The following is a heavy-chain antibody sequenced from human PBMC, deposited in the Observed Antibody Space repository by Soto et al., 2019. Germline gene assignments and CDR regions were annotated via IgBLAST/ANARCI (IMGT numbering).Heavy chain of an antibody. CDR1: GGTFSTYG. Sequence: QVQLVQSGAEVKKPGSSVKVSCKASGGTFSTYGISWVRQAPGQGLEWMGGIIPIFGTANYAQKFQGRVTITADESTTTAYMDLSSLRPEDTAVYCCARDRRDYYDSSGYSDSWGQGTLVTVSS. CDR2: IIPIFGTA. V-gene: IGHV1-69*12. D-gene: IGHD3-22*01. J-gene: IGHJ5*01. CDR3: ARDRRDYYDSSGYSDS.